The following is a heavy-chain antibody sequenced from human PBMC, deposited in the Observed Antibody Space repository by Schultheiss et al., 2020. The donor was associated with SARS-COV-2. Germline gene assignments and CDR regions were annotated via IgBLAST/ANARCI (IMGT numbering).Heavy chain of an antibody. V-gene: IGHV4-59*01. CDR1: GGSISSYY. D-gene: IGHD5-18*01. Sequence: SETLSLTCTVSGGSISSYYWSWIRQPPGKGLEWIGYIYYSGNTNYTPSLKSRVSISVDTSKNQFSLKLSSVTAADTAVYYCARSAYNYGSFDYWGQGTLVTVSS. CDR3: ARSAYNYGSFDY. CDR2: IYYSGNT. J-gene: IGHJ4*02.